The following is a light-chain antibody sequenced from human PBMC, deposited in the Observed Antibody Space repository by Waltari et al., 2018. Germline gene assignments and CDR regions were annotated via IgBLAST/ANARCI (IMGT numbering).Light chain of an antibody. CDR1: QGIVVW. V-gene: IGKV1-5*03. CDR2: KAS. J-gene: IGKJ1*01. CDR3: LQYNSYPWT. Sequence: DIQVTQSPSTLSASVGDRVTITCRASQGIVVWLAWYQQKPGKAPRLLIYKASYLESGVPSRGGGGGSGTKFSLTISGLQADDCATYYCLQYNSYPWTFGQGTKVEIK.